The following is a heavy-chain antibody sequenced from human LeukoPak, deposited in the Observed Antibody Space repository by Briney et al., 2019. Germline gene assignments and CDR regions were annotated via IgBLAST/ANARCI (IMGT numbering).Heavy chain of an antibody. V-gene: IGHV3-48*01. CDR1: GFTLSTYT. J-gene: IGHJ4*02. CDR2: ISGSGSTI. CDR3: ARDLSSGWYDY. D-gene: IGHD6-19*01. Sequence: GGSLRLSCAASGFTLSTYTMNWVRQAPGRGLEWVSYISGSGSTIYYADSVKGRFTISRDNAKNSLYLQMNSLRAEDTAVYYCARDLSSGWYDYWGQGTLVTVSS.